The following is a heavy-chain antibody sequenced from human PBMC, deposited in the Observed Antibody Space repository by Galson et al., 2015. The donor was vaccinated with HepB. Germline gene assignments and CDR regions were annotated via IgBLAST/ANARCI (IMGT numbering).Heavy chain of an antibody. CDR2: INDGGSTT. Sequence: SLRLSCAASGSTFSRYAMSWVRQAPGKGLEWVSTINDGGSTTHYADSVRGRFTISRDKSKNTLYLQMNSLRAEDTAVYYCAKDLGSTRVTFDYWGQGTLVTVSS. J-gene: IGHJ4*02. V-gene: IGHV3-23*01. CDR3: AKDLGSTRVTFDY. CDR1: GSTFSRYA. D-gene: IGHD2/OR15-2a*01.